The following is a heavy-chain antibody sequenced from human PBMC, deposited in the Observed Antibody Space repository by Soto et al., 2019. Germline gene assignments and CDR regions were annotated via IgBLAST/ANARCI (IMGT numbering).Heavy chain of an antibody. CDR1: GFTFSSYG. CDR3: AKDSGRGSADYYFDY. V-gene: IGHV3-30*18. CDR2: ISNDGGDK. D-gene: IGHD3-10*01. Sequence: ESGGGVVQPGRSLRLSCAASGFTFSSYGMHWVRQAPGKGLEWVAVISNDGGDKYSADSVKGRFTISRDNSKNTLYLQMNSLRAEDTAVYYCAKDSGRGSADYYFDYWGQGTLVTVSS. J-gene: IGHJ4*02.